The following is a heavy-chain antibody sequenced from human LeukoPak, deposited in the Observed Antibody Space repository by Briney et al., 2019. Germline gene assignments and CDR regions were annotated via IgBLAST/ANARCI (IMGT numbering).Heavy chain of an antibody. D-gene: IGHD3-22*01. CDR3: ARGGVYDSSGYSDY. J-gene: IGHJ4*02. CDR1: GFTFSSYS. Sequence: GGSLRLSCAASGFTFSSYSMNWVRQAPGKGLEWVSSISTSGSYMYYADSMKGRFTISRDNAKNSLNLQINSLRAEDTAVYYCARGGVYDSSGYSDYWGQGTLVTVSS. CDR2: ISTSGSYM. V-gene: IGHV3-21*01.